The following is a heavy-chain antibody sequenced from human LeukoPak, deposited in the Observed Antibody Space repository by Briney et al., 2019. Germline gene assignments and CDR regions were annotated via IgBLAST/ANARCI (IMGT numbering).Heavy chain of an antibody. CDR1: GFTFNNYA. J-gene: IGHJ4*02. CDR2: ISGSGGTT. V-gene: IGHV3-23*01. D-gene: IGHD4-17*01. CDR3: AKTTVTTLSAFDY. Sequence: PGGSLRLSCAASGFTFNNYAMNWVRQAPGKGLEWVSVISGSGGTTYYADSVKGRFTISRDSSKNTLYLQMNSLRAEDTAVYYCAKTTVTTLSAFDYWGQGTLVTVSS.